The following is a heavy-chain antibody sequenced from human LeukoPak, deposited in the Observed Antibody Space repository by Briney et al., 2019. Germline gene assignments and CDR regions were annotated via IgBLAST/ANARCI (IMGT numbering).Heavy chain of an antibody. Sequence: ASVKVSYKASGYTFTSYGISWVRHAPRQGLEWMGWMSAYNGNTNYAQKLQGRVTMITDTSTSTAYMELRRLRSDDTAVYYCARETYSAVAGFAYYYYGMDVWGKGTTVTVSS. D-gene: IGHD6-19*01. V-gene: IGHV1-18*04. CDR3: ARETYSAVAGFAYYYYGMDV. CDR1: GYTFTSYG. J-gene: IGHJ6*04. CDR2: MSAYNGNT.